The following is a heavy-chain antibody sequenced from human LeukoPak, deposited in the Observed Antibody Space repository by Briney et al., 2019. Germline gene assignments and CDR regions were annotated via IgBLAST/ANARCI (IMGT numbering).Heavy chain of an antibody. D-gene: IGHD3-16*01. CDR2: IIPILGTR. CDR3: ARDSVGDIMMHGIDI. V-gene: IGHV1-69*13. CDR1: GYTFTSYG. J-gene: IGHJ3*02. Sequence: SVKVSCKASGYTFTSYGISWVRQAPGQGLEWMGGIIPILGTRNYAQKFQDRVTITADESTAYMELSSLRSEDTAVYYCARDSVGDIMMHGIDIWGQGTMVTVSS.